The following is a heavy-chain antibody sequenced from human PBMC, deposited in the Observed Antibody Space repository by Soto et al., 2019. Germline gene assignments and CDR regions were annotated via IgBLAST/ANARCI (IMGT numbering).Heavy chain of an antibody. Sequence: ITLKESGPTLVKPTQTLTLTCTFSGFSLNTGGVGVGWVRQPRGKAMEWLALIYWDDDERYRPSRRSRLNITKDTITNQVVLTMTNMDPEDTATYYCVRNWRYYGGDYYYGMDAWGQGTTVTVSS. V-gene: IGHV2-5*02. J-gene: IGHJ6*02. CDR3: VRNWRYYGGDYYYGMDA. D-gene: IGHD3-10*01. CDR2: IYWDDDE. CDR1: GFSLNTGGVG.